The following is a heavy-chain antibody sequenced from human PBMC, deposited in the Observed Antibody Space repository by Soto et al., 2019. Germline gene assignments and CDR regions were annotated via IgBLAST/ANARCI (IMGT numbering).Heavy chain of an antibody. J-gene: IGHJ4*02. Sequence: GGSLRLSCAASGFTFSTYWMHWVRQAPGKGLVWVSAISGSGGSTYYADSVKGRFTISRDNSKNTLYLQMNSLRAEDTAVYYCAKESSLYYDILTGYYNYYDYWGQGPLVTVSS. CDR3: AKESSLYYDILTGYYNYYDY. CDR2: ISGSGGST. CDR1: GFTFSTYW. D-gene: IGHD3-9*01. V-gene: IGHV3-23*01.